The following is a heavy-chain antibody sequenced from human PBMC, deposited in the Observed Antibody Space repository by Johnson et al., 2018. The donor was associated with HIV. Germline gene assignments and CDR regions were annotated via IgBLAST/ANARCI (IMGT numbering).Heavy chain of an antibody. CDR2: ISWNSGSI. CDR3: ATDIRSGYRDAAFDI. V-gene: IGHV3-9*01. J-gene: IGHJ3*02. D-gene: IGHD5-12*01. Sequence: VQLVESGGGLVQPGRSLRLSCAASGFTFDDYGMSWVRQAPGKGLEWVSGISWNSGSIGYADSEKGRFTISRYNSKNTMSLQMNSLRAEDTAVYDCATDIRSGYRDAAFDIWGRGTMVTVSS. CDR1: GFTFDDYG.